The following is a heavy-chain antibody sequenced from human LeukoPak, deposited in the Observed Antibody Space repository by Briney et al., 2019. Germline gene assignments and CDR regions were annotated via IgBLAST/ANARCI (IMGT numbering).Heavy chain of an antibody. V-gene: IGHV6-1*01. CDR1: GDSVSSNSVA. J-gene: IGHJ4*02. Sequence: SQTLSLTCAISGDSVSSNSVAWNWFRQSPSRGLEWLGRTYHRSKWFNEYAFSVKSRLTFYPDTSNNQFSLVLNSVTPEDTAVYYCVRAAVVVLATMFDYWGQGTLVTVSS. D-gene: IGHD2-15*01. CDR3: VRAAVVVLATMFDY. CDR2: TYHRSKWFN.